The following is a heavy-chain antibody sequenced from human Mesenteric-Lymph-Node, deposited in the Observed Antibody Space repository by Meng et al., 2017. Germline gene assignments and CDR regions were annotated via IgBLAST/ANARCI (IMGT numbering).Heavy chain of an antibody. CDR1: GGTYSSYA. CDR2: INPESGGT. D-gene: IGHD3-10*01. CDR3: ARGVGYYGSGSYPPTDY. Sequence: CGRDVKKPVLWVKVSCNASGGTYSSYAINWVRQAPGQGLEWMGRINPESGGTNYAQKFQGRVTMTRDTSISTAYMELSRLRSDDTAGYYCARGVGYYGSGSYPPTDYWGQGTLVTVSS. V-gene: IGHV1-2*06. J-gene: IGHJ4*02.